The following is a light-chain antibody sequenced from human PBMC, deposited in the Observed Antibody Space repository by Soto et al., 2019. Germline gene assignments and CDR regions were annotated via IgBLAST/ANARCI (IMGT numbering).Light chain of an antibody. CDR2: RAN. V-gene: IGLV1-47*01. CDR1: NSNVGSYY. J-gene: IGLJ2*01. Sequence: QSVLTQPPSSSGTPGQRVTISCSGSNSNVGSYYVYWYQQLPGTAPKLLIYRANQRPSGVPDRFSGSKSGTSASLAISGLRPEDEADYYCASWDDSLSGVVFGGGTELTVL. CDR3: ASWDDSLSGVV.